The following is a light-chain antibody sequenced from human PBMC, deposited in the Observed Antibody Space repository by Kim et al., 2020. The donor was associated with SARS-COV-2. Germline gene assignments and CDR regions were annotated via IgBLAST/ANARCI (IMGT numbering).Light chain of an antibody. CDR2: DAS. Sequence: ASVRDRVTITCRASQSISSWLAWYQQKPGKAPNLLIYDASSLESWVPSRFSGSGSATEFTLTISSLQPDGFATYYCQQYNGYFLAFGQGTKVEIK. CDR1: QSISSW. CDR3: QQYNGYFLA. J-gene: IGKJ1*01. V-gene: IGKV1-5*01.